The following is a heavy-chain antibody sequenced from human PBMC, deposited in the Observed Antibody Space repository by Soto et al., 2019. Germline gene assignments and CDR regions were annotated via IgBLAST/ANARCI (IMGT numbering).Heavy chain of an antibody. CDR1: GGSISNGDYY. CDR3: ARRDTSSSWFDP. D-gene: IGHD2-2*01. Sequence: QVQLQESGPGLVKPSQTLSLTCTVSGGSISNGDYYWSWIRQHPGKGLEWIGYIYYSGTTYYNPSLKSRVTISVDTSKNQFSLKLSSVTAVDTAVYYCARRDTSSSWFDPWGQGTLVTVSS. J-gene: IGHJ5*02. V-gene: IGHV4-31*03. CDR2: IYYSGTT.